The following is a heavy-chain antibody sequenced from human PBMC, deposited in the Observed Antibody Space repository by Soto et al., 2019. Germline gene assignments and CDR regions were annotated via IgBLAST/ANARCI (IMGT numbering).Heavy chain of an antibody. CDR2: VSGSGGST. CDR3: AKAAKRYYDSSGYYH. D-gene: IGHD3-22*01. J-gene: IGHJ5*02. Sequence: GGSLRLSCAASGFTFSSYAMSWVRQAPGKGLEWVSAVSGSGGSTYYADSVKGRFTISRDNSKNTLYLQMNSLRAEDTAVYYCAKAAKRYYDSSGYYHWGQGTLVTVSS. CDR1: GFTFSSYA. V-gene: IGHV3-23*01.